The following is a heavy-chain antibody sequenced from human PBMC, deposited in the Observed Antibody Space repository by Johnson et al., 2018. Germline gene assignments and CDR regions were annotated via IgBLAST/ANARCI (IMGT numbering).Heavy chain of an antibody. V-gene: IGHV3-23*04. D-gene: IGHD6-13*01. CDR2: TTGTGRET. J-gene: IGHJ3*02. Sequence: VQLVQSGGDLVQPGGSLRLSCAASGFTFRDYAMSWVRQAPGKGLEWVSGTTGTGRETWFADSVKGRFTNSRDNSNKILYLHMNSLRAEDTAIYYCAKDYLAAGAAFGIWGQGTMVTVSS. CDR3: AKDYLAAGAAFGI. CDR1: GFTFRDYA.